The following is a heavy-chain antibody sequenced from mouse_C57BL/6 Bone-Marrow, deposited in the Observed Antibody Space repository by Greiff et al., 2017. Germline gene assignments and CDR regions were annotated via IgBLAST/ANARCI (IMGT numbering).Heavy chain of an antibody. V-gene: IGHV1-55*01. CDR2: IYPGRGST. CDR3: ARPCYSNDWYFDV. CDR1: GYTFTSYW. Sequence: QVQLQQPGAELVKPGASVKMSCKASGYTFTSYWITWVKQRPGPGLEWIGDIYPGRGSTNYNEKFKSKATLTVDTSSSTAYMQLSSLTSEDSAVYYCARPCYSNDWYFDVWGKGTTVTVSS. J-gene: IGHJ1*03. D-gene: IGHD2-5*01.